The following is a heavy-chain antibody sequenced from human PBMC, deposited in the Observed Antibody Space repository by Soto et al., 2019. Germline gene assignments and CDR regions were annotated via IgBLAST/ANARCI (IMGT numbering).Heavy chain of an antibody. J-gene: IGHJ4*02. CDR3: VREGTKLSPHGYIMAAGHFDS. CDR1: GGSISSDDYY. V-gene: IGHV4-30-4*01. Sequence: QVQLRESGPGLVKPSQTLSLTCTVSGGSISSDDYYWSWIRQTPGRGLEWIGFIFYSGNTYYNPSLNTRASISVDTSKNQFSLKLTSVTATDTAVYYCVREGTKLSPHGYIMAAGHFDSWGQGALVTVSS. D-gene: IGHD5-12*01. CDR2: IFYSGNT.